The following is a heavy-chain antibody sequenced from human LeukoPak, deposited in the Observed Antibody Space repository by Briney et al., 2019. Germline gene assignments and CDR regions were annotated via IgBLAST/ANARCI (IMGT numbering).Heavy chain of an antibody. J-gene: IGHJ6*04. V-gene: IGHV3-21*01. CDR1: GFTFTTYS. D-gene: IGHD3-10*02. CDR2: ITATGTSM. CDR3: AELGITMIGGV. Sequence: PGGSLRLSCAVSGFTFTTYSMTWVRQAPGKGLEWVSSITATGTSMYYADSVKGRFTISRDNAKNSLYLQMNSLRAEDTAVYYCAELGITMIGGVWGKGTTVTISS.